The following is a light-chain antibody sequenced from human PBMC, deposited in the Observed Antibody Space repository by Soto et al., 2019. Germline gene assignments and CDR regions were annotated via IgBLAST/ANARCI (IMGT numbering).Light chain of an antibody. V-gene: IGKV1-5*03. CDR3: QQYNSYST. J-gene: IGKJ1*01. CDR1: QSISSG. CDR2: KAS. Sequence: IPITQSPSTLSASVGDRVTITCRASQSISSGLAWYQQKPGKAPKRLIYKASSLESGVPSRLSGSGSGTEFTLTISSLQPDEFATYYCQQYNSYSTFGQGTKVDIK.